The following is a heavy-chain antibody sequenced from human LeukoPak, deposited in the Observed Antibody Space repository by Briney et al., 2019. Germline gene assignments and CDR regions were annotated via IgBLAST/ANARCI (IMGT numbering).Heavy chain of an antibody. CDR2: ISYDGSNK. D-gene: IGHD3-10*01. J-gene: IGHJ5*02. CDR3: AEDKGYYGSGSFPNWFDP. V-gene: IGHV3-30*18. CDR1: GFTFSSYG. Sequence: PGGSLRLSCAASGFTFSSYGMHWVRQAPGKGLEWVAVISYDGSNKYYADSVKGRFTISRDNSKNTLYLQMNSLRAEDTAVYYCAEDKGYYGSGSFPNWFDPWGQGTLVTVSS.